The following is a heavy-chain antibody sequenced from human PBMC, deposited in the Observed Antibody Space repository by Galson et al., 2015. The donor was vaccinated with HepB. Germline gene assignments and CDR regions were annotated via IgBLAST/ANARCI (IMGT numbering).Heavy chain of an antibody. CDR2: IYVGGST. CDR3: ARDRRGGNYCRSSTSCSYFDY. J-gene: IGHJ4*01. CDR1: GGSINNYY. Sequence: SETLSLTCIVSGGSINNYYWSWIRQPAGKGLGWIGRIYVGGSTSDNPSLKSRGTLSADTSKKQVPLKMASVTAADTAVYYCARDRRGGNYCRSSTSCSYFDYWGHGALVTVSS. V-gene: IGHV4-4*07. D-gene: IGHD2-2*01.